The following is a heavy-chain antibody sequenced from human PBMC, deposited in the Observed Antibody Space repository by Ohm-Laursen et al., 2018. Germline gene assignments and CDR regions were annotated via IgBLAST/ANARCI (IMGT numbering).Heavy chain of an antibody. V-gene: IGHV3-66*01. CDR1: GFIVNSNH. CDR3: ARDKGVCFD. Sequence: SLRLSCAASGFIVNSNHMSWVRQAPGKGLEWVSVINTEDQTFYLNSVKGRFSISRDNSKNTVYLQMNSLRAEDTAVYYCARDKGVCFDWGQGTLVTVSS. D-gene: IGHD2-8*01. J-gene: IGHJ4*02. CDR2: INTEDQT.